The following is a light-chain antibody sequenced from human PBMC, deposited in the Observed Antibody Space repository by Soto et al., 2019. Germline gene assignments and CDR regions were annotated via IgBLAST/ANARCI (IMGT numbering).Light chain of an antibody. CDR3: QQYGSYSRT. CDR2: LAS. Sequence: DIQMTQSPSSLFASVGDRVTITGRASQSISTSLAWYQQKPGKAPKLLIYLASTLESGVPARFSGSGSATDFTLSISSLQPDDFATYYCQQYGSYSRTFGQGTKVDI. V-gene: IGKV1-5*03. CDR1: QSISTS. J-gene: IGKJ1*01.